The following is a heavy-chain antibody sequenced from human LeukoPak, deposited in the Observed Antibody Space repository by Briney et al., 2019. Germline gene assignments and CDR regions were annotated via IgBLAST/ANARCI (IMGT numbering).Heavy chain of an antibody. CDR1: GGSISSSSYY. Sequence: SETLSLTCTVSGGSISSSSYYWGWIRQPPGKGLEWIGSIHYSGSTYYNPSLKSRVTISVDTSKNQFSLKLSSVTAADTAVYYCAREGGGGWFDPWGQGTLVTVSS. D-gene: IGHD3-16*01. V-gene: IGHV4-39*07. CDR2: IHYSGST. J-gene: IGHJ5*02. CDR3: AREGGGGWFDP.